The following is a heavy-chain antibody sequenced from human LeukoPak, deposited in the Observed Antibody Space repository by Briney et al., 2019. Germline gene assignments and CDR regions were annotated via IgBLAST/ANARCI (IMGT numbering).Heavy chain of an antibody. D-gene: IGHD4-23*01. V-gene: IGHV1-69*04. J-gene: IGHJ4*02. Sequence: ASVNVSYKASGRTFMGYAINWVRQAPGQGLEWMGRNMPLVASPNYTQKFQGRLMINADRSTDTTYMELGRLSSQDTAVYYCDFQDFGGNSGHDYWGQGTLVTVSP. CDR1: GRTFMGYA. CDR2: NMPLVASP. CDR3: DFQDFGGNSGHDY.